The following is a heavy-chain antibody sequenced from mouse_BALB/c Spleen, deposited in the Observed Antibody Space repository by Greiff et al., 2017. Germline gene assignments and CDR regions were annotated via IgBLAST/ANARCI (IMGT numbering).Heavy chain of an antibody. CDR1: GYTFTDYE. J-gene: IGHJ2*01. D-gene: IGHD1-1*01. Sequence: QVQLQQSGAELVRPGASVTLSCKASGYTFTDYEMHWVKQTPVHGLEWIGAIDPETGGTAYNQKFKGKATLTADKSSSTAYMELRSLTSEDSAVYYCTRWTTVVPNYFDYWGQGTTLTVSS. CDR3: TRWTTVVPNYFDY. V-gene: IGHV1-15*01. CDR2: IDPETGGT.